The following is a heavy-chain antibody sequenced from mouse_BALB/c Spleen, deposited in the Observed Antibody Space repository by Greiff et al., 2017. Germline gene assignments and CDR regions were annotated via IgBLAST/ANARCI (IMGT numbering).Heavy chain of an antibody. CDR2: ISTYYGDA. Sequence: VKLQESGAELVRPGVSVKISCKGSGYTFTDYAMHWVKQSHAKSLEWIGVISTYYGDASYNQKFKGKATMTVDKSSSTAYMELARLTSEDSAIYYSARRGGGYDGSYWYIDVWGEGTTVTVSS. V-gene: IGHV1S137*01. CDR1: GYTFTDYA. CDR3: ARRGGGYDGSYWYIDV. D-gene: IGHD2-2*01. J-gene: IGHJ1*01.